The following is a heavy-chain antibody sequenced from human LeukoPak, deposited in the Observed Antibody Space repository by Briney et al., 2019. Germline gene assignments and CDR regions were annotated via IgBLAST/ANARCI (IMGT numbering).Heavy chain of an antibody. CDR3: ARRSSWYLRWFDP. D-gene: IGHD6-13*01. CDR2: IYHSGST. Sequence: SETLSLTCAVSGGSISSGGYSWSWLRQPPGKGLEWFGYIYHSGSTYYNPSLKSRVTISVDTSKNQFSLKLSSVTAADTAVYYCARRSSWYLRWFDPWGQGTLVTVSS. J-gene: IGHJ5*02. V-gene: IGHV4-30-2*01. CDR1: GGSISSGGYS.